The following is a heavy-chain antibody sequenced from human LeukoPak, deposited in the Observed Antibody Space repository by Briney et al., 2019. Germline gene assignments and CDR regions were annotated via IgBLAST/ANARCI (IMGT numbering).Heavy chain of an antibody. CDR1: VGTFSSYA. CDR2: IIPILCIA. V-gene: IGHV1-69*04. D-gene: IGHD3-10*01. CDR3: ARVVWFGEFRLDY. Sequence: GASVTVSFKSSVGTFSSYAISWVRPAPGQGLEWVGRIIPILCIANYAQKFHDRVTITADKSPSTAYMALSSLRSEDTAVYCCARVVWFGEFRLDYWGQGTLVTVSS. J-gene: IGHJ4*02.